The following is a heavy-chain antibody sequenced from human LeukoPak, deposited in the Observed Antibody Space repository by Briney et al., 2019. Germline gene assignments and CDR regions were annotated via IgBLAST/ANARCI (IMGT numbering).Heavy chain of an antibody. D-gene: IGHD1-14*01. J-gene: IGHJ6*03. V-gene: IGHV3-30-3*02. CDR1: GFTFSSYA. CDR3: AKTGFQWGEYFYYMDV. CDR2: ISYDGSNK. Sequence: PGGSLRLSCAASGFTFSSYAMHWVRQAPGKGLEWVAVISYDGSNKYYADSVKGRFTISRDNSKNTLYLQMNSLIGGDTAVYYCAKTGFQWGEYFYYMDVWGKGTTVTVSS.